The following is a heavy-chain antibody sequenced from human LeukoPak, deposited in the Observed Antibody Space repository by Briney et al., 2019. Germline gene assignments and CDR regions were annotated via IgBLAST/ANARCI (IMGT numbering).Heavy chain of an antibody. V-gene: IGHV3-74*01. J-gene: IGHJ5*02. CDR3: ARGVTMIVVANNWFDR. CDR1: GFTFSSYW. D-gene: IGHD3-22*01. CDR2: INSDGSST. Sequence: GGSLRLSCAASGFTFSSYWMHWVRHAPGKGLVWVSRINSDGSSTSYADSVKGRFTISRDNAKNTLYLQMNSLRAEDTAVYYCARGVTMIVVANNWFDRWGQGTLVTVSS.